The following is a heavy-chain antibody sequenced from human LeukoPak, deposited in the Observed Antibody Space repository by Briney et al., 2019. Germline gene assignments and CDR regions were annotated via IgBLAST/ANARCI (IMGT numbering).Heavy chain of an antibody. CDR2: IYSGGST. V-gene: IGHV3-53*01. D-gene: IGHD3-9*01. Sequence: GGSLRLSCAASGFTVSSNYMSWVRQAPGKGLEWVSVIYSGGSTYYADSVKGRFTISRDNSKNTLYLQMNSLRAEDTAVYYCARELRYFDWSEDYYYGMDVWGQGTTVTVSS. CDR3: ARELRYFDWSEDYYYGMDV. J-gene: IGHJ6*02. CDR1: GFTVSSNY.